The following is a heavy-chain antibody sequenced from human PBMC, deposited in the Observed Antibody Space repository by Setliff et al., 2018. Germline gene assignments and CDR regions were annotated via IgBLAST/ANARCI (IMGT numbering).Heavy chain of an antibody. V-gene: IGHV1-2*02. CDR3: ARAPSVELVTIRTNSWFTY. CDR2: INPNNGGT. CDR1: GYTFTDYY. J-gene: IGHJ4*02. Sequence: GASVKVSCKTSGYTFTDYYVHWVRQAPGQSLEWMGWINPNNGGTHYSQEFQGRVTMTRDTSISTAYMELRSLTSDDSAFYHCARAPSVELVTIRTNSWFTYWGQGTLVTVSS. D-gene: IGHD5-18*01.